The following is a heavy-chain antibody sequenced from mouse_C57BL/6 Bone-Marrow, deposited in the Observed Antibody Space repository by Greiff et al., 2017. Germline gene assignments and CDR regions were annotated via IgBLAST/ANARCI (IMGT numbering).Heavy chain of an antibody. CDR3: ARGLYYDYDGAY. V-gene: IGHV3-1*01. Sequence: ESGPGMVKPSQSLSLTCTVTGYSITSGYDWHWIRHFPGNKLEWMDYISYSGSTNYNPSLKSRISITHDTSKNHLFLKLNSVTTEDTATYCCARGLYYDYDGAYWGQGTLVTVSA. J-gene: IGHJ3*01. CDR1: GYSITSGYD. CDR2: ISYSGST. D-gene: IGHD2-4*01.